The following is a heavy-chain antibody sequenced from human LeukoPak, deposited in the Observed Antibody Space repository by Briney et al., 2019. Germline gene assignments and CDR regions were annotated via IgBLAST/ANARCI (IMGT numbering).Heavy chain of an antibody. CDR2: IKQDGSEK. J-gene: IGHJ4*02. CDR1: GFTFSSYW. CDR3: ARVIAAAWGYFDY. V-gene: IGHV3-7*01. Sequence: GGSLRLSCAASGFTFSSYWMGWVRQAPGKGLEWVANIKQDGSEKYYVDSVKGRFTISRDNAKNSLYLQMNSLRAEDTAVYYCARVIAAAWGYFDYWGQGTLVTVSS. D-gene: IGHD6-13*01.